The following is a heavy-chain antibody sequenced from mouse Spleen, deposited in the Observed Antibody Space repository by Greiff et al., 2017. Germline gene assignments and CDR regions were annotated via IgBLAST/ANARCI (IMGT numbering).Heavy chain of an antibody. D-gene: IGHD2-3*01. V-gene: IGHV3-6*02. J-gene: IGHJ4*01. CDR1: GYSITSGYY. CDR2: ISYDGSN. CDR3: ARDGYYGAMDY. Sequence: VQLQQSGPGLVKPSQSLSLTCSVTGYSITSGYYWNWIRQFPGNKLEWMGYISYDGSNNYNPSLKNRISITRDTSKNQFFLKLNSVTTEDTATYYCARDGYYGAMDYWGQGTSVTVSS.